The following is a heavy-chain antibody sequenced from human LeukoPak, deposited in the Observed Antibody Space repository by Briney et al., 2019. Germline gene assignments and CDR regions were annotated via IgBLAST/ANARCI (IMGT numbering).Heavy chain of an antibody. D-gene: IGHD1-14*01. V-gene: IGHV3-7*01. Sequence: PGGSLRLSCAASGFTFSSYWMSWVRQAPGKGLEWVANIKQDGSEKYYVDSVKGRFTISRDNAKNSLYLQMNSLRAEDTAVYYCARDLNPYYYYMDVRGKGTTVTVSS. CDR1: GFTFSSYW. CDR2: IKQDGSEK. CDR3: ARDLNPYYYYMDV. J-gene: IGHJ6*03.